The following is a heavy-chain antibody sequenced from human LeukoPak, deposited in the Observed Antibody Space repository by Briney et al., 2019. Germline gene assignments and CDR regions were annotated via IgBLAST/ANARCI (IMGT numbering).Heavy chain of an antibody. CDR2: IRYDETYK. J-gene: IGHJ5*02. Sequence: GGSLRLSCAASGFTFSNYGMHWVRQAPGKGLEWVAFIRYDETYKYYGDSVKGRFTISRDNAKNPLFLQMNSLRAEDTAVYYCARVTFDYRFDPWGEGTLVTVSS. CDR1: GFTFSNYG. D-gene: IGHD4/OR15-4a*01. CDR3: ARVTFDYRFDP. V-gene: IGHV3-30*02.